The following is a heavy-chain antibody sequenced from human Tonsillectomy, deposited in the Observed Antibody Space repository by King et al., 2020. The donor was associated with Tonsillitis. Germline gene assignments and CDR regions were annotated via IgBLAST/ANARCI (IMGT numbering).Heavy chain of an antibody. Sequence: VQLVESGGGVVQPGRSLRLSCAASGFTFSSYGMHWVRQAPGKGLEWVAVISYDGSNKYYADSVKGRFTISRDNSKNTLYLQMNSLRAEDTAVDYCAKVGQAAGGDPDAVDIWGHGTMVTVAS. D-gene: IGHD2-21*02. CDR3: AKVGQAAGGDPDAVDI. CDR1: GFTFSSYG. V-gene: IGHV3-30*18. J-gene: IGHJ3*02. CDR2: ISYDGSNK.